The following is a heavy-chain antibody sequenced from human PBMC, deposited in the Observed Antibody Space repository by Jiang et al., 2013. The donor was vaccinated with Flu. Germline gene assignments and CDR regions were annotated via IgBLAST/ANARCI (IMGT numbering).Heavy chain of an antibody. D-gene: IGHD1-26*01. CDR2: IWSDGNTE. J-gene: IGHJ1*01. CDR3: AREILVWGQSTGYFEV. Sequence: VQLVESGGGVVQPGRSLRLSCAASGFTFSRYAMHWVRQAPGKGLEWVAIIWSDGNTEFYEDSVKGRFTISRDIFMHTLYLEMNNLRVEDTAVYYCAREILVWGQSTGYFEVWGQGTLVTVSS. V-gene: IGHV3-33*01. CDR1: GFTFSRYA.